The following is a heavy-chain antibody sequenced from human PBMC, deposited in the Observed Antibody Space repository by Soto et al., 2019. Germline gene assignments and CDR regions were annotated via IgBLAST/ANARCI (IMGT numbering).Heavy chain of an antibody. CDR3: ARDNDVWTGYFFDT. Sequence: QVQLVQSGAEVRKPGASVKVSCKTSGYIFTNYAISWVRQAPGQGPEWMGWISGYHGDPNTHYSQKFQGRLTMTTDMSTTTAYMELRSLASDDTAVYYCARDNDVWTGYFFDTWGQGTLVTVSS. CDR1: GYIFTNYA. J-gene: IGHJ4*02. V-gene: IGHV1-18*01. D-gene: IGHD3-3*01. CDR2: ISGYHGDPNT.